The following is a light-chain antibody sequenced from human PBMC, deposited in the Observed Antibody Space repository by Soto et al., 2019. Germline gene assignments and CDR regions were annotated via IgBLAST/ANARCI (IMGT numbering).Light chain of an antibody. CDR3: QQYNDNWT. J-gene: IGKJ1*01. V-gene: IGKV1-5*03. CDR1: KSISSW. Sequence: DIQMTQSPSTLSASVGDRVTITCRASKSISSWLAWYQQKPGTAPNLLIYKASTLESGVPSRFSGSGSGTEFTLTISSLQPDDSATYYCQQYNDNWTFGQGTKLEIK. CDR2: KAS.